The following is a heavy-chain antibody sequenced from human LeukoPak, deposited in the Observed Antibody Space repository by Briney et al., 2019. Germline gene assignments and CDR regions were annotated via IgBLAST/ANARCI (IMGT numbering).Heavy chain of an antibody. Sequence: SETLSLTCTVSGGSISSGTYYWNWIRQPAGKGLAWIGRIYTSGSTNYNPSLKSRVTISVDTSKNQCSLKLSSVTAADTAVYYCARDDITGSSSWYYYYYYMDVWGKGTTVTVSS. CDR3: ARDDITGSSSWYYYYYYMDV. CDR1: GGSISSGTYY. V-gene: IGHV4-61*02. D-gene: IGHD6-13*01. J-gene: IGHJ6*03. CDR2: IYTSGST.